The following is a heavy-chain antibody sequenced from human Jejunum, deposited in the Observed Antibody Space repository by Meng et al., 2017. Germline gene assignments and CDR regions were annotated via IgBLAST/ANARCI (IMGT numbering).Heavy chain of an antibody. CDR3: ARGGYYSFDY. J-gene: IGHJ4*02. V-gene: IGHV4-4*02. Sequence: LDESGPGLVKPSETRSLRCAASGGSISSVYWWTWVRQSPGKGLEWIGEIYHSGSTNYNPSLKSRVTISVDKSKNQFSLKLTSVTAADTAVYYCARGGYYSFDYWGQGTLVTVSS. CDR2: IYHSGST. CDR1: GGSISSVYW. D-gene: IGHD5-18*01.